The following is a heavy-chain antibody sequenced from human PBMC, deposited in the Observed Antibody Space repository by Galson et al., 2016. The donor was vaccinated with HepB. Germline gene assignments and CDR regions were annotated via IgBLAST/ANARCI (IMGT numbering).Heavy chain of an antibody. CDR2: ISWDGGTI. J-gene: IGHJ4*02. CDR1: GFAFHDYS. Sequence: SLRLSCAASGFAFHDYSMHWVRQAPGKGLEWVSLISWDGGTIYYGDSVKGRFTISRDNSKNSLYLQMNSLRTEDTALYYCARENRLEAYDNWGQGTLVTVSS. D-gene: IGHD1-1*01. V-gene: IGHV3-43*01. CDR3: ARENRLEAYDN.